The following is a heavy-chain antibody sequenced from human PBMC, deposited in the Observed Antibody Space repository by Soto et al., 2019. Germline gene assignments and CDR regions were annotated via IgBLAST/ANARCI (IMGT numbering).Heavy chain of an antibody. CDR3: VRAIYIGTYYNDY. V-gene: IGHV3-72*01. J-gene: IGHJ4*02. D-gene: IGHD1-26*01. CDR1: GLTLSDHY. Sequence: GGSLRLSCAASGLTLSDHYIDWVRQAPGKGLEWVARTRSKPNDYTTEYAASVKGRFSIARDDLRNSVYLQMNALTIDDTAVYYCVRAIYIGTYYNDYWGQGTLVTVSS. CDR2: TRSKPNDYTT.